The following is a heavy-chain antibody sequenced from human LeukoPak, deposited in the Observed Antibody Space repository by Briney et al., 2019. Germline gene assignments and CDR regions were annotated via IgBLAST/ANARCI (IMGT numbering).Heavy chain of an antibody. CDR1: GFTFSSYA. Sequence: GGSLRLSCAASGFTFSSYAMHWVRQAPGKGLEWVAVISYDGSDKYYADSVKGRFTISRDNSKNTLYLQMNSLRAEDTAVYYCARDLGSSSQPHYYYYYGMDVWGQGTTVTVSS. J-gene: IGHJ6*02. CDR2: ISYDGSDK. CDR3: ARDLGSSSQPHYYYYYGMDV. D-gene: IGHD6-6*01. V-gene: IGHV3-30*04.